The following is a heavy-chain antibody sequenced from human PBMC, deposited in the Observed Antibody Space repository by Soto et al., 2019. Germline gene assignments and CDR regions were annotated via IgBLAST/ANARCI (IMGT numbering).Heavy chain of an antibody. CDR1: GGSFSGYY. Sequence: PSETLSLTCAVYGGSFSGYYWGWIRQPPGKGLEWIGEINHSGSTNYNPSLKSRVTISVDTSKNQFSLKLSSVTAADTAVYYCARVREPLTGGPWFDPWGQGTLVTVSS. D-gene: IGHD1-26*01. J-gene: IGHJ5*02. CDR2: INHSGST. CDR3: ARVREPLTGGPWFDP. V-gene: IGHV4-34*01.